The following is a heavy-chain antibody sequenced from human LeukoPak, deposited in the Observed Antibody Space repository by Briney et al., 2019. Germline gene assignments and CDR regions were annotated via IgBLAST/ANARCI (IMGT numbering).Heavy chain of an antibody. CDR3: ARGGSQYQLLNWFDP. CDR2: IYHSGST. CDR1: GYSISSGYY. D-gene: IGHD2-2*01. J-gene: IGHJ5*02. Sequence: PSETLSLTCTVSGYSISSGYYWGWIRQPPGKGLEWIGSIYHSGSTYYNPSLRSRVTISVDTSKNQFSLKLSSVTAADTAVYYCARGGSQYQLLNWFDPWGQGTLVTVSS. V-gene: IGHV4-38-2*02.